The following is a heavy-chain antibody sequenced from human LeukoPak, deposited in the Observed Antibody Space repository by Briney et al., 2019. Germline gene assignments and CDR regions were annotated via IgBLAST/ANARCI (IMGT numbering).Heavy chain of an antibody. CDR1: GGSISSGSYY. CDR2: IYTSGST. V-gene: IGHV4-61*02. Sequence: SETLSLTCTVFGGSISSGSYYWSWIRQPAGKGLEWIGRIYTSGSTNYNPSLKSRVTISVDTSKNQFSLKLSSVTAADTAVYYCASRTIAAAGLDYWGQGTLVTVSS. CDR3: ASRTIAAAGLDY. J-gene: IGHJ4*02. D-gene: IGHD6-13*01.